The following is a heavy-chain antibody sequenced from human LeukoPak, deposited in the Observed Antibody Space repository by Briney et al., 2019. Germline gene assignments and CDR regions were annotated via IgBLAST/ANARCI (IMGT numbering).Heavy chain of an antibody. CDR3: AKEKVRAGTSAFDI. CDR2: ISDSGGST. V-gene: IGHV3-23*01. Sequence: PGGSLRLSCAAAGFTFSSYAMSWVRQAPGKGLEWVSGISDSGGSTYYADSVKGRFTVSRDNSKNTLYLQMNSLRAEDTAVYYCAKEKVRAGTSAFDIWGQGTMVTVSS. D-gene: IGHD6-19*01. CDR1: GFTFSSYA. J-gene: IGHJ3*02.